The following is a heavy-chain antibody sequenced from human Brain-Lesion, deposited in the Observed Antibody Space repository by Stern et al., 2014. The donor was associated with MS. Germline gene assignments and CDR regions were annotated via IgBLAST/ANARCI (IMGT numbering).Heavy chain of an antibody. CDR2: ISWNRGNI. CDR1: GFTFDDYA. CDR3: ARDITGSSAYFAY. Sequence: EVQLVESGGDLVQPGRSLRLSCAAFGFTFDDYAMHWVRQAPGKGLEWVAGISWNRGNIGYADAVKGRITTSRDNAYNSLYLQMNSLKPEDTALYYCARDITGSSAYFAYWGQGTLVTVSS. D-gene: IGHD1-14*01. J-gene: IGHJ4*02. V-gene: IGHV3-9*01.